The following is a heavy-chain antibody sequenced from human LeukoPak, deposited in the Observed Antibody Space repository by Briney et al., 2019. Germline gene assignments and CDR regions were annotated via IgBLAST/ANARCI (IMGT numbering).Heavy chain of an antibody. V-gene: IGHV4-59*01. CDR1: GGSISSYY. CDR3: ARVVGGYSYGYSGFDY. Sequence: RTSETPSLTCTVSGGSISSYYWSWIRQPPGKGLEWIGYIYYSGSTNYNPSLKSRVTISVDTSKNQFSLKLSSVTAADTAVYYCARVVGGYSYGYSGFDYWGQGTLVTVSS. CDR2: IYYSGST. D-gene: IGHD5-18*01. J-gene: IGHJ4*02.